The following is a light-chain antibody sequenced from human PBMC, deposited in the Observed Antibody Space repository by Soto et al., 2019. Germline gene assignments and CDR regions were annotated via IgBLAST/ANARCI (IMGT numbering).Light chain of an antibody. V-gene: IGKV1-12*01. Sequence: DIQMTQAPSSVSTSVGDRVTISCRASQGIRSWLAWYQHKPGKAPKLLIYAASSLQSGVPSRFSGSRSGTDFPPTISSLQPEDFATYYCQQANSFPYTFGQGTKVDIK. CDR3: QQANSFPYT. CDR1: QGIRSW. J-gene: IGKJ2*01. CDR2: AAS.